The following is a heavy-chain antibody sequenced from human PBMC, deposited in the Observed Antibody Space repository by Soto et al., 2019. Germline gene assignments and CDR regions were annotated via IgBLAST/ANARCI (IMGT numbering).Heavy chain of an antibody. CDR3: AKDPRYYDILTGYYKPSYYFDY. J-gene: IGHJ4*02. V-gene: IGHV3-23*01. CDR2: ISGSGGST. Sequence: GGSLRLSCAASGFSFSSYAMTWVRQAPGKGLEWVSAISGSGGSTYYADSVKGRFTISRDNSKNTLYLQMNSLRAEDTAVYYCAKDPRYYDILTGYYKPSYYFDYWGQGTLVTAPQ. D-gene: IGHD3-9*01. CDR1: GFSFSSYA.